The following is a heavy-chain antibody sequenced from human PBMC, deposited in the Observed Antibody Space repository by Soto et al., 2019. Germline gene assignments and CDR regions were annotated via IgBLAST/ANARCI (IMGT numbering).Heavy chain of an antibody. CDR2: IIPILGIA. CDR1: GGTFSSYT. D-gene: IGHD3-16*01. V-gene: IGHV1-69*02. J-gene: IGHJ6*02. CDR3: ARGGSYYGMDV. Sequence: QVQLVQSGAEVKKPGSSVKVSCKASGGTFSSYTISWVRQAPGQGLEWMGRIIPILGIANYAQKCQGRVTITADKSTSTAYMELSSLRSEDTAVYYCARGGSYYGMDVWGQGTTVTVSS.